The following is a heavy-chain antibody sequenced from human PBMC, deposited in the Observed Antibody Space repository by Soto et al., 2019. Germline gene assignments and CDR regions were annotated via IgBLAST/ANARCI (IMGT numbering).Heavy chain of an antibody. J-gene: IGHJ4*02. CDR3: ASLGTYYFDNSDNYFDF. V-gene: IGHV1-3*05. D-gene: IGHD3-22*01. Sequence: QVQLVQSGAEEMKPGASVKVSCKASGYTLTRYSIHWVRQAPGQRLEWMGWINAGNGNTKFSQKFQGRVTITRDTSASTARMELRGLRAEDTAVYYCASLGTYYFDNSDNYFDFWGQGTLVTVSS. CDR2: INAGNGNT. CDR1: GYTLTRYS.